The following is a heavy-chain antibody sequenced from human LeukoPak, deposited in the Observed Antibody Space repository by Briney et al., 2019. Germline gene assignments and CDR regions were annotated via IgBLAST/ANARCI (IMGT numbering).Heavy chain of an antibody. D-gene: IGHD3-9*01. CDR3: ARDSQDYDILTGYYIRGGFDY. V-gene: IGHV3-21*01. CDR2: ISSSSSYI. CDR1: GFTFSSYS. Sequence: GGSLRLSCAASGFTFSSYSMNWARQAPGKGLEWVSSISSSSSYIYYADSVKGRFTISRDNAKNSLYLQMNSLRAEDTAVYYCARDSQDYDILTGYYIRGGFDYWGQGTLVTVSS. J-gene: IGHJ4*02.